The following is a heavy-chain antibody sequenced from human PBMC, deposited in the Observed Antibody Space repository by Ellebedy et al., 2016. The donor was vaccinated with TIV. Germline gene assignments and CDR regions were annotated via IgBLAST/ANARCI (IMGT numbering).Heavy chain of an antibody. V-gene: IGHV4-59*01. J-gene: IGHJ4*02. CDR1: GGPIRSGY. D-gene: IGHD3-10*01. Sequence: MPSETLSLTCTVSGGPIRSGYWSWIRQPPGKGLQWLGYIYYSGSTNYNHSLRSRVTMSVDTSKNQFSLKLSSVTAADTAVYYCARDRHGSGMGYWGQGTLVTVSS. CDR2: IYYSGST. CDR3: ARDRHGSGMGY.